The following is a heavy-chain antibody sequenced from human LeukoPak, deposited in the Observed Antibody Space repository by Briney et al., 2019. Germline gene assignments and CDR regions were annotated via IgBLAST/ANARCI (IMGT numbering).Heavy chain of an antibody. Sequence: SETLSLTCAVSGDSISTYYLTWIRQSPGKGLEWIGYMYYSGSTNYNPSLKSRVTMSVDTSKNQFSLKLTSVTTADTAVYYCARGGALRRSNSLWSDYYYYYYMDVWGKGTTVTVSS. V-gene: IGHV4-59*01. CDR3: ARGGALRRSNSLWSDYYYYYYMDV. J-gene: IGHJ6*03. CDR2: MYYSGST. CDR1: GDSISTYY. D-gene: IGHD2-8*01.